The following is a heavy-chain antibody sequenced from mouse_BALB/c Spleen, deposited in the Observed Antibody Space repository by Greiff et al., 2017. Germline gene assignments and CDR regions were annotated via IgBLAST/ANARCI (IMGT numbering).Heavy chain of an antibody. V-gene: IGHV5-9-4*01. Sequence: EVKVVESGGGLVKPGGSLKLSCAASGFTFSSYAMSWVRQSPEKRLEWVAEISSGGSYTYYPDTVTGRFTISRDNAKNTLYLEMSSLRSEDTAMYYCAKGGDYGSFDYWGQGTTLTVSS. CDR2: ISSGGSYT. CDR3: AKGGDYGSFDY. J-gene: IGHJ2*01. CDR1: GFTFSSYA. D-gene: IGHD1-2*01.